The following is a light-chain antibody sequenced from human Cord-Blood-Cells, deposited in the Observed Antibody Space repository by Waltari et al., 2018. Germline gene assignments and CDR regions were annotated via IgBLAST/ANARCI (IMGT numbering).Light chain of an antibody. J-gene: IGLJ3*02. V-gene: IGLV1-44*01. CDR3: AAWDDILNGGV. Sequence: QSVLTQPPSASGTPGQRVTISCSGRSSNIGSNTVNWYQQLPGPAPKLLIYSNNQRPSGVPCRVSGSKSGTSASLSISGLQSEDEADYYCAAWDDILNGGVFGGGTKLTVL. CDR2: SNN. CDR1: SSNIGSNT.